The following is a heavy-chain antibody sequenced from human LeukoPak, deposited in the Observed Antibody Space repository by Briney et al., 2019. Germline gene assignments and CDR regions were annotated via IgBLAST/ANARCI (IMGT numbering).Heavy chain of an antibody. J-gene: IGHJ4*02. CDR3: ARRPMDCSSTSCCDY. Sequence: GESLKISCKGSGYSFTSYWIGWAPQMPGKGLEGMGIIYPGDPDTRYSPSVEGQVTSSADKSISTAYLQCSSLKASDTAMYYCARRPMDCSSTSCCDYWGQGTLVTVSS. D-gene: IGHD2-2*01. CDR2: IYPGDPDT. CDR1: GYSFTSYW. V-gene: IGHV5-51*01.